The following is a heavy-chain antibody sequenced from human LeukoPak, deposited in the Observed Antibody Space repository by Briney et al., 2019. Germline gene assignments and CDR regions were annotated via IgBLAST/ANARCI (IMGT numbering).Heavy chain of an antibody. V-gene: IGHV3-23*01. CDR2: IRGSGGIT. CDR1: GFTLSSFA. D-gene: IGHD3-22*01. CDR3: ATLSYDYYVSSGLQIN. J-gene: IGHJ4*02. Sequence: PGGSLRLSCAASGFTLSSFAMSGVRQAPGKGLEWVSAIRGSGGITHYADSLKGRFAISRDDSKNTVYLQMNSLRDEDSAVYYCATLSYDYYVSSGLQINWGQGTLVTVSS.